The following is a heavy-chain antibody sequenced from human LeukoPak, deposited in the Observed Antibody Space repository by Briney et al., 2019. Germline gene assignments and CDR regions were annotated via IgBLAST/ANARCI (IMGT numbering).Heavy chain of an antibody. CDR1: GFTFSSSS. J-gene: IGHJ4*02. CDR2: ISSSSTYT. CDR3: ARGDNDLLTGLFDY. Sequence: GGSLRLSCAASGFTFSSSSMNWVRQAPGKGLEWVSCISSSSTYTHYVDSVQGRFTISRDNAKNSLYLQMNSLRVDDTAVYYCARGDNDLLTGLFDYWGQGTLVTVSS. V-gene: IGHV3-21*01. D-gene: IGHD3-9*01.